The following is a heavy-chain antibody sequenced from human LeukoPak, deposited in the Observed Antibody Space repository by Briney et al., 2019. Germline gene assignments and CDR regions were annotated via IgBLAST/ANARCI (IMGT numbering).Heavy chain of an antibody. J-gene: IGHJ6*02. Sequence: ASVTVSCTASGGTFSSYAISWVRQAPGQGLEWMGGIIPIFGTANYAQKFQGRVTITADESTSTAYMELSSLRSEDTAVYYCARDLRIAVAGKGTHYYYYGMDVWGQGTTVTVSS. CDR1: GGTFSSYA. CDR3: ARDLRIAVAGKGTHYYYYGMDV. D-gene: IGHD6-19*01. V-gene: IGHV1-69*01. CDR2: IIPIFGTA.